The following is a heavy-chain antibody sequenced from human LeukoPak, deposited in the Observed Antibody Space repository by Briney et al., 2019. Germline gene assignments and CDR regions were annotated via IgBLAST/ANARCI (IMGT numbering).Heavy chain of an antibody. CDR3: ARALLQSYYYGMDV. CDR1: GFTFSSYA. V-gene: IGHV3-30-3*01. Sequence: GRSLRLSCAASGFTFSSYAMHWVRQDPGKGLEWVAVISYDGSNKYYADSVKGRFTISRDNSKNTLYLQMNSLRAEDTAVYYCARALLQSYYYGMDVWGQGTTVTVSS. J-gene: IGHJ6*02. CDR2: ISYDGSNK. D-gene: IGHD4-4*01.